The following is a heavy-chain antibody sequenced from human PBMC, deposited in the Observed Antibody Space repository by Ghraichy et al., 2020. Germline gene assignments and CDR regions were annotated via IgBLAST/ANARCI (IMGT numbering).Heavy chain of an antibody. CDR2: VYYGGST. D-gene: IGHD3-10*01. Sequence: SETLSLTCTISGGSISGYYWTWIRQSPGKGLEWIGFVYYGGSTDHNPSLESRVAMSVDTSKNQFSLNLNSVTAADTAVYYCARAPRGSRPYYYNGVDAWGQGTTVTVSS. J-gene: IGHJ6*02. V-gene: IGHV4-59*08. CDR3: ARAPRGSRPYYYNGVDA. CDR1: GGSISGYY.